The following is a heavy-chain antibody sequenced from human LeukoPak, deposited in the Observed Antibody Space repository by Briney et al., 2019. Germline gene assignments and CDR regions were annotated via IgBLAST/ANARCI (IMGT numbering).Heavy chain of an antibody. CDR1: GGSISSYY. V-gene: IGHV4-59*08. CDR2: IYYSGST. D-gene: IGHD2-8*01. CDR3: ARHGVSTPAFDY. J-gene: IGHJ4*02. Sequence: SETLSLTCTVSGGSISSYYWSWIRQPPGKGLEWIGYIYYSGSTNYNPSLKSRVTISVDTSKNQFSLKLSSVTAADTAVYYCARHGVSTPAFDYWGQGTLVTVSS.